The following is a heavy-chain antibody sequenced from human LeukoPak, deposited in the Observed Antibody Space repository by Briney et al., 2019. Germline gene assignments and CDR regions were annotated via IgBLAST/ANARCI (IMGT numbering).Heavy chain of an antibody. CDR3: ASNQGEPASSGWYDPFDY. V-gene: IGHV1-8*01. D-gene: IGHD6-19*01. J-gene: IGHJ4*02. CDR1: GYTFTSYD. CDR2: MNPNSGNT. Sequence: GASVKVSCKASGYTFTSYDINWVRQATGQGLEWMGWMNPNSGNTGYAQKFQGRVTMTRNTSISTAYMELSSLRSEDTAVYYCASNQGEPASSGWYDPFDYWGQGTLVTVSS.